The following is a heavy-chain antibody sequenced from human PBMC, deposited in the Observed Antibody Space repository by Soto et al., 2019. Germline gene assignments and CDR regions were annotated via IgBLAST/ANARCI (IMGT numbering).Heavy chain of an antibody. J-gene: IGHJ6*02. D-gene: IGHD2-2*01. Sequence: ASVKVSCKASGYTFTSYDINWVRQATGQGLEWMGWMNPNSGNTGYAQKFQGRVTMTRNTSISTAYMELSSLRSEDTAVYYCARGSGVVQNYYYCMDGWGQGTTVTVSS. CDR2: MNPNSGNT. CDR3: ARGSGVVQNYYYCMDG. CDR1: GYTFTSYD. V-gene: IGHV1-8*01.